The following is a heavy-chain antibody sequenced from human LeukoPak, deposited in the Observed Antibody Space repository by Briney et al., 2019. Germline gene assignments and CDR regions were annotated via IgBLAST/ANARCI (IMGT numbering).Heavy chain of an antibody. Sequence: GGSLRLSCAASGFTFSSYAMSWVRQAPGKGLEWVSAISGSGGSTYYADSVKGRFTISRDNSKNTLYLQMNSLRAEDTAVYYCAKESSPTRRRGYSYGYSEYWGQGTLVTVSS. CDR2: ISGSGGST. V-gene: IGHV3-23*01. J-gene: IGHJ4*02. CDR1: GFTFSSYA. CDR3: AKESSPTRRRGYSYGYSEY. D-gene: IGHD5-18*01.